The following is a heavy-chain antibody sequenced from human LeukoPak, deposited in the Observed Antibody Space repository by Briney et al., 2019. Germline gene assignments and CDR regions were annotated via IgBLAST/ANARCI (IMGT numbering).Heavy chain of an antibody. D-gene: IGHD5-18*01. CDR1: GFTFDDYA. CDR3: AKDAYTAMVYFDY. Sequence: PGGSLRLSCAASGFTFDDYAMHWVRHAPGKGLEWVSGISWNSGSLGYADSVKGRFTISRDNAKNSLYLQMNSLRAEDTALYYCAKDAYTAMVYFDYWGQGTPVTVSS. CDR2: ISWNSGSL. J-gene: IGHJ4*02. V-gene: IGHV3-9*01.